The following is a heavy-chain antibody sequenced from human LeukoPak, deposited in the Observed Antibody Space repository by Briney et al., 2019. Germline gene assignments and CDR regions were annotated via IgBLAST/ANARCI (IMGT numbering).Heavy chain of an antibody. CDR3: AILTPLRY. CDR1: GYTFITHD. CDR2: MNPDSGNV. J-gene: IGHJ4*02. Sequence: ASVKVSCKASGYTFITHDINWVRQAAGQGLEWMGWMNPDSGNVGFTQNFQGRLTMTRDTSMSTAYLELSSLTSEDTAVYFCAILTPLRYWGQGTLVTVSS. V-gene: IGHV1-8*01.